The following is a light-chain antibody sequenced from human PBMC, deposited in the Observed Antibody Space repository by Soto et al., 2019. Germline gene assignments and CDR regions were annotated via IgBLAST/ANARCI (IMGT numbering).Light chain of an antibody. J-gene: IGKJ4*01. CDR1: QSVSSGY. CDR3: QRYNNWPLT. Sequence: IMLTQSPGTLSLSPGERATLSCRASQSVSSGYLAWYQQKLGQTPRLLIYGASTRATGVPARFSGSGSGTEFTLTINSLQSEDFAVYYCQRYNNWPLTFGGGTKVEIK. CDR2: GAS. V-gene: IGKV3-15*01.